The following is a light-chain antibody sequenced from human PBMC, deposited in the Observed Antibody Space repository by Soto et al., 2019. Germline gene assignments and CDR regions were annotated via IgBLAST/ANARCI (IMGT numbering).Light chain of an antibody. CDR2: DTS. CDR1: QSVNSGY. V-gene: IGKV3-20*01. J-gene: IGKJ1*01. Sequence: EIVLTQSPGTLSLFPGERATLSCRASQSVNSGYLAWYQHTPGQAPRLLIYDTSTRATGIPDRFSGSGSGTDFTLTISRLEPEDFAVFYCQQYGSSPRTFGQGTKVEIK. CDR3: QQYGSSPRT.